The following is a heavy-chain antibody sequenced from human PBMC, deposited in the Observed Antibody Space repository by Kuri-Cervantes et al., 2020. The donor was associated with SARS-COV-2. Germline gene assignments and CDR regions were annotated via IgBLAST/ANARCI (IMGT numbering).Heavy chain of an antibody. D-gene: IGHD3-22*01. V-gene: IGHV3-48*01. CDR3: ARDPDYYDSSGYYGGFDY. CDR1: GFTFSSYS. J-gene: IGHJ4*02. CDR2: ISSSSSTI. Sequence: GESLKISCAASGFTFSSYSMNWVRQAPGKGLEWVSYISSSSSTIYYADSVKGRFTISRDNSKNTLYLQMNSLRAEDTAVYYCARDPDYYDSSGYYGGFDYWGQGTLVTVPS.